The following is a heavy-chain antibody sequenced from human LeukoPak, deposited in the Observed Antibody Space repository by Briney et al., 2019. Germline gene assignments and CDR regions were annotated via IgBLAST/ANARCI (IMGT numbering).Heavy chain of an antibody. CDR2: INPNSGGT. CDR1: GYTFAGYY. J-gene: IGHJ4*02. V-gene: IGHV1-2*02. D-gene: IGHD3-22*01. CDR3: ARVGSYYDSSAYYGDY. Sequence: ASVKVSCKASGYTFAGYYMHWVRQAPGQGLEWMGWINPNSGGTNYAQKFQGRVTMTRDTSISTAYMELSRLRSDDTAVYYCARVGSYYDSSAYYGDYWGQGTLVTVSS.